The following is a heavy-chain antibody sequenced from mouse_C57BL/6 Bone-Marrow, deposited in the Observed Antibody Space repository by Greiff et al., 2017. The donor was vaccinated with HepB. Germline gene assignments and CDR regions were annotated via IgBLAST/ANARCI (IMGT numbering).Heavy chain of an antibody. CDR1: GFNIKDDY. CDR3: TTDYYGSSYWYFDV. CDR2: IDPEHGDT. J-gene: IGHJ1*03. Sequence: VQLQQSGAELVRPGASVKLSCTASGFNIKDDYMHWVKQRPEQGLEWIGWIDPEHGDTEYASKFQGKATITADTSSNTAYLQLSSLTSEDTAVYYCTTDYYGSSYWYFDVWGTGTTVTVSS. V-gene: IGHV14-4*01. D-gene: IGHD1-1*01.